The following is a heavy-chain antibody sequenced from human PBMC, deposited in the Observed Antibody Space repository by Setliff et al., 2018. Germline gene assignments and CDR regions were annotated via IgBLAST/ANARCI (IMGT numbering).Heavy chain of an antibody. Sequence: ASVKVSCKVSGYTLTELSRHWVRQAPGKGLEWMGGFDPEDGETVYAQKFQGRVTMTEDTSTDTAYMELSSLRSEDTAVYYCATGPVLIEGSSWFILDYWGQGTLVTVSS. V-gene: IGHV1-24*01. CDR2: FDPEDGET. J-gene: IGHJ4*02. CDR3: ATGPVLIEGSSWFILDY. CDR1: GYTLTELS. D-gene: IGHD6-13*01.